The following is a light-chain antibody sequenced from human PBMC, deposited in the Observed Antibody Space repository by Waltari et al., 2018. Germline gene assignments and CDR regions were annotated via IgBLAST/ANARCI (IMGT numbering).Light chain of an antibody. V-gene: IGKV4-1*01. CDR3: QQYYSTLIT. Sequence: DIVMTQSPDSLAVSLGERATINCKSSPSVLYSSNNQNYLAWYQQKPRQPPRLLIYWASTRESGVPDRFSGSGSGTDFTLTINSLQAEDVAVYYCQQYYSTLITFGQGTRLEIK. J-gene: IGKJ5*01. CDR2: WAS. CDR1: PSVLYSSNNQNY.